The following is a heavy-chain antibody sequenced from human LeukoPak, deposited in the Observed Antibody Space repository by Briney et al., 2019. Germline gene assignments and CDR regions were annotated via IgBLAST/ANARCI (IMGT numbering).Heavy chain of an antibody. J-gene: IGHJ4*02. CDR3: AKESGYSSGCPDY. Sequence: GGSLRLSCAASGFTVSSNYMSWVRQAPGKGLEWVSAISGSGGSTYYADSVKGRFTISRDNSKNTLYLQMNSLRAEDTAVYYCAKESGYSSGCPDYWGQGTLVTVSS. V-gene: IGHV3-23*01. D-gene: IGHD6-19*01. CDR2: ISGSGGST. CDR1: GFTVSSNY.